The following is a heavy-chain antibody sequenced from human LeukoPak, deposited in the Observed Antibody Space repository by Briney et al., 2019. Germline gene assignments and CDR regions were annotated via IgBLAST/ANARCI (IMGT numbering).Heavy chain of an antibody. V-gene: IGHV1-69*06. Sequence: SVKVSCKASGGTFSSYAISWVRQAPGQGLEWMGRIIPIFGTANYAQKFQGRVTITADKSTSTAYMELSSLRSEDTARHYCTRSLWLLSRVPAASYNWFDPWGQGTLVTVSS. D-gene: IGHD2-2*01. CDR3: TRSLWLLSRVPAASYNWFDP. CDR2: IIPIFGTA. J-gene: IGHJ5*02. CDR1: GGTFSSYA.